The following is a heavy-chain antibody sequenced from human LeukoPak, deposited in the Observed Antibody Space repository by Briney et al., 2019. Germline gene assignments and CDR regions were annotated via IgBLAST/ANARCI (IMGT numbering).Heavy chain of an antibody. J-gene: IGHJ5*02. D-gene: IGHD3-22*01. V-gene: IGHV4-31*03. CDR3: AKMKVIGHWFDP. CDR2: IYYSGST. Sequence: PSETLSLTCTVSGGSISSGGYYWSWICQHPGKGLEWIGYIYYSGSTYYNPSLKSRVTISVDTSKNQFSLKLSSVTAADTAVYYCAKMKVIGHWFDPWGQGTLVTVSS. CDR1: GGSISSGGYY.